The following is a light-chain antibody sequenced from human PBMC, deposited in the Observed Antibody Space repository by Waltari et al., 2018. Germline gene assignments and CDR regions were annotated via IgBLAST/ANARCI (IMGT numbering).Light chain of an antibody. V-gene: IGKV1-NL1*01. CDR3: YQYYSLPET. CDR2: GAS. J-gene: IGKJ4*02. CDR1: QAISNS. Sequence: DIQMTQSPSSLSASVGDRVTVTCRATQAISNSLSWYQQKPGKAPTLLIYGASKVESGVPSRFSGSGSGTTYTLTIDNLQPEDFAIYYCYQYYSLPETFGRGTKVE.